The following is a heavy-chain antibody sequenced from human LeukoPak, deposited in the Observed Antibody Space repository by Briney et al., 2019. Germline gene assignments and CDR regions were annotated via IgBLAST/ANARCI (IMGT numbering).Heavy chain of an antibody. CDR3: ARGNPSTDWFDP. J-gene: IGHJ5*02. CDR1: GGSISSPKYY. V-gene: IGHV4-39*07. CDR2: IYYSGST. Sequence: SETLSLTCTVSGGSISSPKYYWGWIRQPPGKGLEWIANIYYSGSTYYDPSLKSRVTISVDRSKNQFSLKLSSVTAADTAVYYCARGNPSTDWFDPWGQGTLVTVSS.